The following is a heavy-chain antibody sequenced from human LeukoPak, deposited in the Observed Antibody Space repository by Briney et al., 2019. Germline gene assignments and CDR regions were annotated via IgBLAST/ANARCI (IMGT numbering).Heavy chain of an antibody. Sequence: PSETLSLTCAVYGGSFSGYYWSWIRQPPGKGLEGIGEINHSGSTNYNPSLKSRVTISVETSKNQFSLKLSSVTAADTAVYYCARCGAARGPIDYWGQGTLVTVSS. V-gene: IGHV4-34*01. D-gene: IGHD6-6*01. CDR3: ARCGAARGPIDY. CDR1: GGSFSGYY. CDR2: INHSGST. J-gene: IGHJ4*02.